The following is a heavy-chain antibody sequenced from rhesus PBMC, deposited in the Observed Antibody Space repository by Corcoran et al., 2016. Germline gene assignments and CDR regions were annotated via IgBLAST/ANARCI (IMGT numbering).Heavy chain of an antibody. CDR1: GYSIRSNY. D-gene: IGHD3-34*01. CDR2: LYGSSGST. Sequence: QVQLQESGPGLVKPSETLSLTCAVSGYSIRSNYWSWIRQPPGKGLVWIGYLYGSSGSTYYNPSLTSRVTISTDTPKNQFSLKLSSVTAADTAGYYCARDRGADYFDYWGQGVLVTVSS. CDR3: ARDRGADYFDY. J-gene: IGHJ4*01. V-gene: IGHV4-147*01.